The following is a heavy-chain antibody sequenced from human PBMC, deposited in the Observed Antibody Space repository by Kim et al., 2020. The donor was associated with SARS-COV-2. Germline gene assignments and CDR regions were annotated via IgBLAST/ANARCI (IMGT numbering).Heavy chain of an antibody. D-gene: IGHD3-10*01. CDR3: ARERGLLWSES. CDR2: IYSGGDS. J-gene: IGHJ4*02. CDR1: GFSVGSNY. V-gene: IGHV3-53*01. Sequence: GGSLRLSCAASGFSVGSNYMSWVRQAPGKGLEWVSVIYSGGDSYHTDSVKGRFTISRDNSKNTLYLQMNSLRAEDTAVYYCARERGLLWSESWGQGTLVTVSS.